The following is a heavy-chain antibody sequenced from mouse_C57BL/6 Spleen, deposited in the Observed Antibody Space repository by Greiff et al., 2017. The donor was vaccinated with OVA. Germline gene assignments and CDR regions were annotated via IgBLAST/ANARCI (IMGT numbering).Heavy chain of an antibody. CDR3: ARRGALRYGDIYYWYFDV. D-gene: IGHD1-1*01. Sequence: QVQLQQSGAELMKPGASVKLSCKATGYTFTGYWIEWVKQRPGHGLEWIGEILPGSGSTNYNEKFKGKATFTADTSSNTAYMQLSSLTTEDSAIYYCARRGALRYGDIYYWYFDVWGTGTTVTVSS. CDR1: GYTFTGYW. CDR2: ILPGSGST. J-gene: IGHJ1*03. V-gene: IGHV1-9*01.